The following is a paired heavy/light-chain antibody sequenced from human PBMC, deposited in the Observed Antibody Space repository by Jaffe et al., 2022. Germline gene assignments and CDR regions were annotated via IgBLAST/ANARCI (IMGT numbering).Heavy chain of an antibody. Sequence: QVQLVQSGAEVKKPGASVKVSCKASGYTFTYYYMNWVRQAPGQGLEWMGIIHPSGGSTSYAQKFQGRVTMTTDTSTSTVYMELSSLRSEDTAVYYCARVLLHCSGGRCYSAAENFDYWGQGTLVTVSS. CDR1: GYTFTYYY. CDR3: ARVLLHCSGGRCYSAAENFDY. D-gene: IGHD2-15*01. J-gene: IGHJ4*02. CDR2: IHPSGGST. V-gene: IGHV1-46*03.
Light chain of an antibody. Sequence: QSVLTQPPSVSGAPGQRVTISCTGSSSNIGAGYDVYWYQQLPGTAPKLLIYGNRNRASGVPDRFSGSKSGTSASLAITGLQAEDEADYYCQSYDSSLSGYVFGTGTKVTVL. CDR2: GNR. J-gene: IGLJ1*01. V-gene: IGLV1-40*01. CDR3: QSYDSSLSGYV. CDR1: SSNIGAGYD.